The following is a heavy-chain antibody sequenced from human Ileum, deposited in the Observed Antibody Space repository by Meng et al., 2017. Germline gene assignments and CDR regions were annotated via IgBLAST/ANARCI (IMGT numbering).Heavy chain of an antibody. CDR2: IYHTGST. J-gene: IGHJ4*02. Sequence: VQAQESGPGLVKPPGTLSLTCAVSGGSISTSNWWSWLRQSPGQGLEWIGEIYHTGSTTYNPSLESRVTVSVDKSNNQFSLRLTSATAADTAVYYCARVSQRDGYNSANFDYWGQGALVTVSS. V-gene: IGHV4-4*03. D-gene: IGHD5-24*01. CDR3: ARVSQRDGYNSANFDY. CDR1: GGSISTSNW.